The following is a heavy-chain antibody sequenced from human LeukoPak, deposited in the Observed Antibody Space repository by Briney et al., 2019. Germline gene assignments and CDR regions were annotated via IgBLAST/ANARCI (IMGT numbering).Heavy chain of an antibody. CDR1: GGPISSYY. CDR2: IYYSGST. Sequence: SETLSLTCTVSGGPISSYYWSWIRQPPGKGLEWIGYIYYSGSTNYNPSLKSRVTISVDTSKNQFSLKLSSVTAADTAVYYCARVTRRGALDYWGQGTLVTVSS. CDR3: ARVTRRGALDY. V-gene: IGHV4-59*01. J-gene: IGHJ4*02. D-gene: IGHD3-10*01.